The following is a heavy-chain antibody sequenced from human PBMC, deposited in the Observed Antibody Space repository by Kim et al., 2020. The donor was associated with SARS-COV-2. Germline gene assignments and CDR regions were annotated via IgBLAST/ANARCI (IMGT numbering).Heavy chain of an antibody. Sequence: SETLSLTCAVSGASISTTNWWNWVRQTPERGLEWIGEIFHSGETNSNLSLRSRVTISVDQSKNPFSLRLSSVSAADTAIYYCARDWTDGYGFLDSWG. CDR3: ARDWTDGYGFLDS. V-gene: IGHV4-4*02. J-gene: IGHJ5*01. CDR1: GASISTTNW. CDR2: IFHSGET. D-gene: IGHD5-12*01.